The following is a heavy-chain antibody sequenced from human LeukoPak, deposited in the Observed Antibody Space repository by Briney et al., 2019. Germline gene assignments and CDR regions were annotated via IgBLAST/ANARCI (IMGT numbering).Heavy chain of an antibody. D-gene: IGHD6-13*01. J-gene: IGHJ4*02. Sequence: GGSLRLSCEASGFTFSSHWMHWVRQAPGKGLVWVSRINSDGSSTTYADSVKGRFTISRDNSKNTLYLQMNSLRAEDTAVYYCARGGPAAGRFDYWGQGTLVTVSS. CDR3: ARGGPAAGRFDY. CDR1: GFTFSSHW. V-gene: IGHV3-74*03. CDR2: INSDGSST.